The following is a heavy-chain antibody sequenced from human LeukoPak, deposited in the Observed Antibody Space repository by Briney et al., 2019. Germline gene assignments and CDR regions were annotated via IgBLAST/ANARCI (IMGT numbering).Heavy chain of an antibody. CDR3: ASDRDYYDSSGYLFDY. CDR1: GFTFSSYW. Sequence: GGSLRLSCAASGFTFSSYWMSWVRQAPGKGLEWVANIKQDGGGKYYVDSVKGRFTISRDNAKNSLYLQMNSLRAEDTAVYYCASDRDYYDSSGYLFDYWGQGTLVTVSS. J-gene: IGHJ4*02. D-gene: IGHD3-22*01. V-gene: IGHV3-7*01. CDR2: IKQDGGGK.